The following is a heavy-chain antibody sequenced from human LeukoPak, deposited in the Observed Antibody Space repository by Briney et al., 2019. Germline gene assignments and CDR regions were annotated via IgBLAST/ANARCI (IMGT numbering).Heavy chain of an antibody. D-gene: IGHD6-19*01. CDR3: ARDISSGQKTVDY. Sequence: GGSLRLSCAASGFTFSSYWMHWVRQAPGKGLVWVSRINSDGSSTSYADSVKGRFTISRDNAKNSLYLQMNSLRAEDTAVYYCARDISSGQKTVDYWGQGTLVTVSS. J-gene: IGHJ4*02. CDR1: GFTFSSYW. V-gene: IGHV3-74*01. CDR2: INSDGSST.